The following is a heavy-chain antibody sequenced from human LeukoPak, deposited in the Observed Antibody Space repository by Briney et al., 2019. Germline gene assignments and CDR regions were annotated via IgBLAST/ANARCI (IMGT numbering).Heavy chain of an antibody. Sequence: SETLSLTCTVSGGSISSYYWSSIRQPPGKGLEWIGYIYYSGSTNYNPSLKSRVTISVDTSKNQFSLKLSSVTAADTAVYYCAYSGYDYSFDYWGQGTLVTVSS. CDR3: AYSGYDYSFDY. V-gene: IGHV4-59*01. J-gene: IGHJ4*02. D-gene: IGHD5-12*01. CDR1: GGSISSYY. CDR2: IYYSGST.